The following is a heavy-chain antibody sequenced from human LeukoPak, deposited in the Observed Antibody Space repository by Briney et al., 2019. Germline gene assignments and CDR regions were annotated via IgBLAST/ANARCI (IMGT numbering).Heavy chain of an antibody. Sequence: GGSLRLSCAASGFTFSSYSMNWVRQAPGKGLEWVSYISSSSSTIYYADSVKGRFTISRDNAKNSLYLQMNSLRAEDTAVYYCARDRGENTDYFDYWGQGTLVTVSS. CDR2: ISSSSSTI. D-gene: IGHD2/OR15-2a*01. CDR1: GFTFSSYS. CDR3: ARDRGENTDYFDY. V-gene: IGHV3-48*01. J-gene: IGHJ4*02.